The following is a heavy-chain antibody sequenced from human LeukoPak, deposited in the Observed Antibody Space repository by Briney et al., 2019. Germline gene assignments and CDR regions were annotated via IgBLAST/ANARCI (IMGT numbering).Heavy chain of an antibody. CDR1: GFTVSSNY. CDR2: IYSGGST. D-gene: IGHD2-15*01. J-gene: IGHJ4*02. CDR3: ARRYRGWSKQDY. Sequence: GGSLRLSCAASGFTVSSNYMSWVRQAPGKGLEWVSVIYSGGSTYYADSVKGRFTISRDNSKNTLYLQMNSLRAEDTAVYYCARRYRGWSKQDYWGQGTLVTVSS. V-gene: IGHV3-66*04.